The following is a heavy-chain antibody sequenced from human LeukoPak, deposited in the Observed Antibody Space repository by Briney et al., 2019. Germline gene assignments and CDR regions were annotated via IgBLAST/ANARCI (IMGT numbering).Heavy chain of an antibody. J-gene: IGHJ4*02. CDR2: IIPIFGTA. CDR3: ARDHVVGATALGY. D-gene: IGHD1-26*01. Sequence: SVKVSCKASGGTFSSYAISWVRQAPGQGLEWMGGIIPIFGTANYAQKFQGRVTITADESTSTAYMELSSLRSEDTAVYYCARDHVVGATALGYWGQGTLVTVSS. CDR1: GGTFSSYA. V-gene: IGHV1-69*13.